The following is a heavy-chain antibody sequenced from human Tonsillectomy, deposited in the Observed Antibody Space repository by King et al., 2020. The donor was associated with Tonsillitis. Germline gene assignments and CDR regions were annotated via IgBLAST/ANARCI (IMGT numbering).Heavy chain of an antibody. CDR3: ARHERGWDVQLNY. D-gene: IGHD1-1*01. V-gene: IGHV4-59*08. Sequence: QLQESGPGLVKPSETLSLTCTVSGGSIGPFYWTWIRQPPGKGLEWIGYIYYAGGTNYNLSLKNRVTMSVDTSKNQFSLRLNTVTAADPAVYYCARHERGWDVQLNYWGQGTLVTVSS. J-gene: IGHJ4*02. CDR2: IYYAGGT. CDR1: GGSIGPFY.